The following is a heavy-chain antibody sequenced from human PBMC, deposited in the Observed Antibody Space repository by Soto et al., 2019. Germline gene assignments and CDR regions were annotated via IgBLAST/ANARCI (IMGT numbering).Heavy chain of an antibody. CDR3: ARGGDGMIVVVPNQKPNYYFDY. D-gene: IGHD3-22*01. CDR2: INHSGST. V-gene: IGHV4-34*01. Sequence: PSETLSLTCAVYGGSFSGYYWSWIRQPPGKGLEWIGEINHSGSTNYNPSLKSRVTISVDTSKNQFSLKLSSVTAADTAVYYCARGGDGMIVVVPNQKPNYYFDYWGQGTLVTVSS. CDR1: GGSFSGYY. J-gene: IGHJ4*02.